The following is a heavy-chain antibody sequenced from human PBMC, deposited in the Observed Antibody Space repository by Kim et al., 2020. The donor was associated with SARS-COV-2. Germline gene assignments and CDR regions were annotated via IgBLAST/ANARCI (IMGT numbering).Heavy chain of an antibody. CDR2: IDWDDDK. D-gene: IGHD2-15*01. Sequence: SGPTLVNPTQTLTLTCTFSGFSLSTSGMCVSWIRQPPGKALEWLARIDWDDDKYYSTSLKTRLTISKDTSKNQVVLTMTNMDPVDTATYYCARIGYCSGGSYASLDYWGQGTLVTVSS. CDR3: ARIGYCSGGSYASLDY. CDR1: GFSLSTSGMC. V-gene: IGHV2-70*11. J-gene: IGHJ4*02.